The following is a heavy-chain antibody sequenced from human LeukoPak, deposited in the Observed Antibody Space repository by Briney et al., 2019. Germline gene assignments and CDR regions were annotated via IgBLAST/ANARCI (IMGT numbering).Heavy chain of an antibody. V-gene: IGHV1-69*13. D-gene: IGHD3-16*02. Sequence: SVKVSCKASGGTFSSYAISWVRQAPGQGLEWMGGIIPIFGTANYAQKFQGRVTITADESTSTAYMELSSLRSEDTAVYYCARGNSEGFYDYVWGSYRPPVDYWGQGTLVTVSS. CDR3: ARGNSEGFYDYVWGSYRPPVDY. J-gene: IGHJ4*02. CDR1: GGTFSSYA. CDR2: IIPIFGTA.